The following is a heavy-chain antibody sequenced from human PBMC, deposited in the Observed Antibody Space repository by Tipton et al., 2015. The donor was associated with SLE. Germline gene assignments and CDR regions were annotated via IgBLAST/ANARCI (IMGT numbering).Heavy chain of an antibody. CDR2: FYSGGSR. Sequence: SLRLSCVASGFTFSDYYMDWVRQAPGKGLEWVSVFYSGGSRYYADSVKGRFTISRDTSKNTLYLQMNSLRPEDTGVYYCARDATGLDAFDIWGQGTMVTVSS. V-gene: IGHV3-53*05. CDR3: ARDATGLDAFDI. CDR1: GFTFSDYY. D-gene: IGHD3-9*01. J-gene: IGHJ3*02.